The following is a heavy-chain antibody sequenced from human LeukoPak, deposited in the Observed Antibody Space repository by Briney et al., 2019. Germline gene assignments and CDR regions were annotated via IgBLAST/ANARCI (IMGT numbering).Heavy chain of an antibody. CDR2: VNPNSSGT. CDR1: GYTFTGYY. V-gene: IGHV1-2*02. CDR3: ARMIAGYYYYGMDV. J-gene: IGHJ6*02. D-gene: IGHD2-21*01. Sequence: GASVKVSCKASGYTFTGYYMHWVRQAPGQRLEWMGWVNPNSSGTNYAQKFQGRVTMTRDTSISTAYMELSRLRSDDTAVYYCARMIAGYYYYGMDVWGQGTTATVSS.